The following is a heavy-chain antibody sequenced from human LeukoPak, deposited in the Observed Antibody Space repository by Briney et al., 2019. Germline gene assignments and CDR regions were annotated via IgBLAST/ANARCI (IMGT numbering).Heavy chain of an antibody. CDR2: VGSDGINT. Sequence: PGGSLRLSCAASGFTFSTYGMSWVRQAPGKGLEWVSAVGSDGINTAYADSVKGRFAISRDNSKNTLYLQLNSLRAEDTAVYYCAKGLAAGSQYFDYWGQGTLVIVSS. J-gene: IGHJ4*02. D-gene: IGHD6-25*01. CDR1: GFTFSTYG. V-gene: IGHV3-23*01. CDR3: AKGLAAGSQYFDY.